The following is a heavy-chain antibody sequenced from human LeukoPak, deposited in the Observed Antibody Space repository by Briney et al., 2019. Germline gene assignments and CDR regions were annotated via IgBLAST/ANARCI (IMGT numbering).Heavy chain of an antibody. CDR1: GGSFSGYY. D-gene: IGHD2-15*01. CDR3: ARGFNIVVVVAATWSWFDP. Sequence: PSETLSLTCAVYGGSFSGYYWSWIRQPPGKGLEWIGEINHSGSTNYNPSLKSRVTISVDTSKNQFSLKLSSVTAADTAVYYCARGFNIVVVVAATWSWFDPWGQGTLATVYS. CDR2: INHSGST. V-gene: IGHV4-34*01. J-gene: IGHJ5*02.